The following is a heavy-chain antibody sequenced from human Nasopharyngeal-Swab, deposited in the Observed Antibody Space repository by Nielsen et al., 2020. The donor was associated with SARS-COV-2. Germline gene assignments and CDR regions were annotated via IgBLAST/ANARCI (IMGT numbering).Heavy chain of an antibody. Sequence: GESLKISCAASGFTFSSYWMHWVRQAPGKGLVWVSRINSDGRGTSYADSVKGRFTISRDNAKNTLYLQMNSLRAEDTAVYYCARVGYSSSPGGWFDPWGQGTLVTVSS. J-gene: IGHJ5*02. CDR3: ARVGYSSSPGGWFDP. D-gene: IGHD6-6*01. CDR2: INSDGRGT. V-gene: IGHV3-74*01. CDR1: GFTFSSYW.